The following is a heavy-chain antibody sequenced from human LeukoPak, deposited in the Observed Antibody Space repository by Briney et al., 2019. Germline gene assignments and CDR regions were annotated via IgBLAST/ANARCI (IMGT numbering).Heavy chain of an antibody. V-gene: IGHV3-23*01. CDR1: GFTVSSNY. J-gene: IGHJ4*02. Sequence: PGGSLRLSCAASGFTVSSNYMSWVRQAPGKGLEWVSATSSSDAGTYYADSVRGRFTISRDNSKNTLYLQMNSLRVEDAAVYYCARAPVTSCRGAYCYPFDYWGQGTLVTVSS. CDR3: ARAPVTSCRGAYCYPFDY. D-gene: IGHD2-21*01. CDR2: TSSSDAGT.